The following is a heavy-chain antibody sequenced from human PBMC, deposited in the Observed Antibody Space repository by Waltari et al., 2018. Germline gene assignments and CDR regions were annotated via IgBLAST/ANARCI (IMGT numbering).Heavy chain of an antibody. V-gene: IGHV1-8*01. J-gene: IGHJ6*02. CDR3: ARGYWGGNPYHYDMDI. Sequence: QVQLVQSGAEVKIPGASVTVSCKASGYIFTNYDFPWVRQATGQGLQWMGWMNPNSGSAGQAETFYGRVTFTRSTSINTAYMELTGLTSEDTAIYYCARGYWGGNPYHYDMDIWGQGTTVTVSS. D-gene: IGHD3-10*01. CDR2: MNPNSGSA. CDR1: GYIFTNYD.